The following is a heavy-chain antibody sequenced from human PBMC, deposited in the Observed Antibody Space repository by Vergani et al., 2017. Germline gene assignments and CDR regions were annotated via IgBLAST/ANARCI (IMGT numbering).Heavy chain of an antibody. CDR3: ARTKSGTHRGAFDI. J-gene: IGHJ3*02. CDR2: ISAYNGDT. CDR1: GYTFTSYG. D-gene: IGHD1-26*01. V-gene: IGHV1-18*01. Sequence: QVQLVQSGAEVKKPGASVKVSCKASGYTFTSYGINWVRQAPGQGLEWMGWISAYNGDTNYAQNLQGRVTMTTDTSTRTAYMELRRRRSDDTAVYYCARTKSGTHRGAFDIWGQGTMVTVSS.